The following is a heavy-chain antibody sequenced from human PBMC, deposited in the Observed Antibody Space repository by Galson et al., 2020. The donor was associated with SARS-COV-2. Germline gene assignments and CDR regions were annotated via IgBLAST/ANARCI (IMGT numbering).Heavy chain of an antibody. J-gene: IGHJ4*02. Sequence: ASVKVSCKASGYTFTGYYMHWVRQAPGQGLEWMGWINPNSGGTNYAQKFQGRVTMTRDTSISTAYMELSRLRSDDTAVYYCARAPSKRYSSGWYTGVEGMGYWGQGTLVTVSS. CDR1: GYTFTGYY. V-gene: IGHV1-2*02. D-gene: IGHD6-19*01. CDR2: INPNSGGT. CDR3: ARAPSKRYSSGWYTGVEGMGY.